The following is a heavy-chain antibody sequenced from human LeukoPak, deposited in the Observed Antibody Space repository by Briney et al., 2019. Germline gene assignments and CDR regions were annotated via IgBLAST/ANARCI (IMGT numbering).Heavy chain of an antibody. CDR2: ISSSSSYI. J-gene: IGHJ1*01. CDR3: ARYPEGELIGYFQH. CDR1: GFTFSSYS. V-gene: IGHV3-21*01. Sequence: PGGSLRLSCAASGFTFSSYSMNWVRQAPGKGLEWVSSISSSSSYIYYADSVKGRFTISRDNAKNSLYLQMNSLRAEDTAVYYCARYPEGELIGYFQHWGQGTLVTVSS. D-gene: IGHD3-16*01.